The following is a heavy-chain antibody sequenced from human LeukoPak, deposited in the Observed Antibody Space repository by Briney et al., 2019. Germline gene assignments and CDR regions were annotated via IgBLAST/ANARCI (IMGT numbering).Heavy chain of an antibody. CDR1: GFTFSTYA. D-gene: IGHD3-10*01. CDR3: AKDLTVMVRGVIPSFDY. J-gene: IGHJ4*02. CDR2: ISGSGGST. Sequence: PGGSLRLSCAASGFTFSTYAMSWVRQAPGKGLEWVSAISGSGGSTYYADSVKGRFTISRDNSKNTLYLQMISLRAEDTAVYYCAKDLTVMVRGVIPSFDYWGQGTLVTVSS. V-gene: IGHV3-23*01.